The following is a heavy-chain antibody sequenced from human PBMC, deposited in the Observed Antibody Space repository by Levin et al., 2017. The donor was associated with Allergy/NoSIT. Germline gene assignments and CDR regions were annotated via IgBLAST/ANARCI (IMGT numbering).Heavy chain of an antibody. CDR1: GGSISSGGYS. D-gene: IGHD5-18*01. V-gene: IGHV4-30-2*01. CDR2: IYLSGST. Sequence: SETLSLTCAVSGGSISSGGYSWSWIRQPPGKGLEWIGNIYLSGSTNDNPSLKSRVTMSVDRSKNQFSLKLSYVTAAATAVYYCARVAGYSYGYYFDYWGPGTLVTVSS. CDR3: ARVAGYSYGYYFDY. J-gene: IGHJ4*02.